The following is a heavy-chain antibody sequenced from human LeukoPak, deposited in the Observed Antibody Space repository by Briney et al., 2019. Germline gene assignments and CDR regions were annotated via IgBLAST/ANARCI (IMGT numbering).Heavy chain of an antibody. CDR3: ARDLSGYNYFDC. V-gene: IGHV3-11*04. Sequence: PGGSLRLFCAASGFTFSDYYMSWIRQAPGKGLEWVSYISSSGSTIYYADSVKGRFTISRDNAKNSLSLQMNSLRAEDTAVYYCARDLSGYNYFDCWGQGTLVTVSS. CDR1: GFTFSDYY. J-gene: IGHJ4*02. D-gene: IGHD5-18*01. CDR2: ISSSGSTI.